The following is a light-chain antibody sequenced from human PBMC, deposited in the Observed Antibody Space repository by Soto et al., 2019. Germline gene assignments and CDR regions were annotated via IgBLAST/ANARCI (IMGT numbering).Light chain of an antibody. CDR2: DTS. CDR3: LVSHSGVPV. CDR1: TGAVTSGHY. J-gene: IGLJ3*02. Sequence: QAVVTQETSLTVSPGGTVTLTCGSSTGAVTSGHYPYWFQQKPGQAPRTLIYDTSNKHSWTPARFSGSLLGGKAALTLSGAPPDDDAEYYCLVSHSGVPVFGGGTKVTVL. V-gene: IGLV7-46*01.